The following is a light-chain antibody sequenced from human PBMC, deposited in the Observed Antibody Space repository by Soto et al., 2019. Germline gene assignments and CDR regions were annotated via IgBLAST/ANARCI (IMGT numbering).Light chain of an antibody. V-gene: IGKV1-5*03. CDR3: QQYNVYSPWT. CDR2: KTS. Sequence: DIQMTQSPSTLSASVGDRVTITCRASESISSWLAWYQQKPGKAPKLLIYKTSNLESGVPSRFSGSGSGTEFSLTITSLQPDDFATYYCQQYNVYSPWTFGQGTKVDIK. J-gene: IGKJ1*01. CDR1: ESISSW.